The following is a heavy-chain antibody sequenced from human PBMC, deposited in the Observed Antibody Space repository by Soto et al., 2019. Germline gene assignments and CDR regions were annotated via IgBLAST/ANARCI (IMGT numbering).Heavy chain of an antibody. CDR1: GGSISSYY. J-gene: IGHJ4*02. CDR3: ARVEFDILTGYTAYYFGY. Sequence: SETLSLTCTVSGGSISSYYWSWIRQPPGKGLEWIGYIYYSGSTNYNPSLKSRVTISVDTSKNQFSLKLSSVTTADTAVYYCARVEFDILTGYTAYYFGYWGQGTLVTVSS. V-gene: IGHV4-59*01. D-gene: IGHD3-9*01. CDR2: IYYSGST.